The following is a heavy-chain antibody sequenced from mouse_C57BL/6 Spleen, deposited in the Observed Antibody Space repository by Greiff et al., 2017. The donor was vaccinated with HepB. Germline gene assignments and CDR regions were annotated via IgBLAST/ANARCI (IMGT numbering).Heavy chain of an antibody. CDR2: IYPGDGDT. CDR3: ARSPLYYDYDEFAY. D-gene: IGHD2-4*01. J-gene: IGHJ3*01. Sequence: QFQLQQSGPELVKPGASVKISCKASGYAFSSSWMNWVKQRPGKGLEWIGRIYPGDGDTNYNGKFKGKATLTADKSSSTAYMQLSSLTSEDSAVYFCARSPLYYDYDEFAYWGQGTLVTVSA. CDR1: GYAFSSSW. V-gene: IGHV1-82*01.